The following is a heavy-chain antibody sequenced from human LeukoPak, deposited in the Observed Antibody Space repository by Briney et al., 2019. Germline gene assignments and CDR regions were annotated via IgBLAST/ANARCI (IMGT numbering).Heavy chain of an antibody. V-gene: IGHV4-34*01. J-gene: IGHJ5*02. Sequence: PSETLSLTCAVYGGSFSGYYWSWIRQPPGKGLEWIGRIYTSGYTNYNPSLKSRVTISVDTSKNQFSLKLSSVTAADTAVYYCARLHIVVVPAARMVRWFDPWGQGTLVTVSS. D-gene: IGHD2-2*01. CDR1: GGSFSGYY. CDR2: IYTSGYT. CDR3: ARLHIVVVPAARMVRWFDP.